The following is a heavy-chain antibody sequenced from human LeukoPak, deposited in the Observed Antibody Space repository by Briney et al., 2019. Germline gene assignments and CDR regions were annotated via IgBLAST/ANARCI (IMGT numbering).Heavy chain of an antibody. Sequence: GESLQISCKGSGYSFTSYWIGWVRQMPGKGLEWMGIIYPGDSDTRYSPSFQGQVTISADKSISTAYLQWSSLKASDTAMYYCASGYCSGGSCTKIFDYWGQGTLVTVSS. J-gene: IGHJ4*02. V-gene: IGHV5-51*01. CDR3: ASGYCSGGSCTKIFDY. CDR1: GYSFTSYW. CDR2: IYPGDSDT. D-gene: IGHD2-15*01.